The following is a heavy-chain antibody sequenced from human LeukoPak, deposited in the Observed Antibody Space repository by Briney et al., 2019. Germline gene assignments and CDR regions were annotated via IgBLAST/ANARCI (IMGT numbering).Heavy chain of an antibody. CDR3: ARGRYCSADICSGGDAFDI. D-gene: IGHD2-15*01. CDR2: IYTRGST. Sequence: SETLSLTCTVSGGSINNYYWSWMRQPAGKGLEWIGRIYTRGSTNYNPSLKSRVTMSVDTSKNQFSLKLSSVTAADTAVYYCARGRYCSADICSGGDAFDIWGQGTMVSVSS. V-gene: IGHV4-4*07. J-gene: IGHJ3*02. CDR1: GGSINNYY.